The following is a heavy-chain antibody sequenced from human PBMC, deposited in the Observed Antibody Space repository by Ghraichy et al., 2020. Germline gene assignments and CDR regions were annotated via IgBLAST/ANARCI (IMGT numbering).Heavy chain of an antibody. CDR2: IRYDGSNK. Sequence: GESLNISCAASGFTFSSYGMHWVRQAPGKGLEWVAFIRYDGSNKYYADSVKGRFTISRDNSKNTLYLQMNSLRAEDTAVYYCAKVLGRRYYYDSSGPSPNWLGPSGQPTLVTVTS. CDR3: AKVLGRRYYYDSSGPSPNWLGP. CDR1: GFTFSSYG. J-gene: IGHJ5*02. V-gene: IGHV3-30*02. D-gene: IGHD3-22*01.